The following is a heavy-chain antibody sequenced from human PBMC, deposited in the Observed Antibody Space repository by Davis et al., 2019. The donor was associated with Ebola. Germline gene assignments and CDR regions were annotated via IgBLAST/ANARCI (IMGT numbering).Heavy chain of an antibody. Sequence: ASVKVSCKASGYTFTSYGISWVRQAPGQGLEWMGWISAYNGNTNYAQKFQGRVTMTEDTSTDTAYMELSSLRSEDTAVYYCATSYSGSFDYWGQGTLVTVSS. CDR2: ISAYNGNT. CDR1: GYTFTSYG. D-gene: IGHD1-26*01. CDR3: ATSYSGSFDY. V-gene: IGHV1-18*01. J-gene: IGHJ4*02.